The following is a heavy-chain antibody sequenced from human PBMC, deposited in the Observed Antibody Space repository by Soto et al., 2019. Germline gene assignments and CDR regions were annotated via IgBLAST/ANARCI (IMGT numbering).Heavy chain of an antibody. CDR3: ARGIYDFYDWFDS. Sequence: PGGSLRLSCAASGFTFSTHSMNWVRQAPGKGLEWISYITSSDVTMYADSVKGRFTISRDNAKNSLYLQMNSLRAEDTAVYYCARGIYDFYDWFDSWGKGTLVTVSS. CDR1: GFTFSTHS. J-gene: IGHJ5*01. D-gene: IGHD3-3*01. V-gene: IGHV3-48*01. CDR2: ITSSDVTM.